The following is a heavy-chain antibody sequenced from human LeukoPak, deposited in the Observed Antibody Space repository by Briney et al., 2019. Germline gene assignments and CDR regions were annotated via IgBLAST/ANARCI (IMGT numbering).Heavy chain of an antibody. V-gene: IGHV4-30-2*01. CDR3: ARDQYGDNGEYWFDP. D-gene: IGHD4-17*01. Sequence: SETLSLTCAVSSGSISSGGYSWSWIRQPPGKGLEWIGYIYHSGSTYYNPSLKSRVTISVDRSKNQFSLKLSSVTAADTAVYYCARDQYGDNGEYWFDPWGQGTLVTVSS. CDR2: IYHSGST. CDR1: SGSISSGGYS. J-gene: IGHJ5*02.